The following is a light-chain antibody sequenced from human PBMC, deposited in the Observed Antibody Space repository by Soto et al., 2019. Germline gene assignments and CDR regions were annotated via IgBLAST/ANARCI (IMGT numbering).Light chain of an antibody. Sequence: DVQMTQSPSSLSASVGDRVTITCRASQGINSWLAWYQQKPEKAPKSLIYAASSLQTGVPSRFSGSRSGTDFTLTISNLQPEDSATYSGQEYNFYPLTFGGGNKVEIK. CDR1: QGINSW. J-gene: IGKJ4*01. CDR2: AAS. CDR3: QEYNFYPLT. V-gene: IGKV1D-16*01.